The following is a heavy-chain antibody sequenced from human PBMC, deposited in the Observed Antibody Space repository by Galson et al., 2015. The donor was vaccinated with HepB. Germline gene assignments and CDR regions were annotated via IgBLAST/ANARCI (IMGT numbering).Heavy chain of an antibody. Sequence: SLRLSCAASGFTFDDYGMSWVRQAPGKGLEWVSGINWNGGSTGYADSVKGRFTISRDNAKNSLYLQMNSLRAEDTALYHCAREHLGDGSDFDYWGHGTLVPVSS. CDR2: INWNGGST. CDR3: AREHLGDGSDFDY. CDR1: GFTFDDYG. V-gene: IGHV3-20*01. D-gene: IGHD5-24*01. J-gene: IGHJ4*01.